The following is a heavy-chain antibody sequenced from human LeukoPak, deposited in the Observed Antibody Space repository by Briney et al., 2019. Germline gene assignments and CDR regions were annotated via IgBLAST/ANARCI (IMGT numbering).Heavy chain of an antibody. CDR1: GFTFSIYA. Sequence: QPGRSLRLSCAASGFTFSIYAMHWVRQAPGKGLEWVAVISYDGSNKYYADSVKGRFTISRDNSKNTLYLQMNSLRAEDTAVYYCAREGMVVAPRYSSYFDYWGQGTLVTVSS. V-gene: IGHV3-30*01. CDR3: AREGMVVAPRYSSYFDY. CDR2: ISYDGSNK. D-gene: IGHD2-15*01. J-gene: IGHJ4*02.